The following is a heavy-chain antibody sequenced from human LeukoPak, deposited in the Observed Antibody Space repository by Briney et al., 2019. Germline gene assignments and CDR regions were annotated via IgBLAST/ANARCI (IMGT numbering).Heavy chain of an antibody. CDR2: IYTSGST. J-gene: IGHJ6*03. Sequence: PSETLSLTCTVSGGSISSGSYYWSWIRQPAGKGLEWIGRIYTSGSTNYNPSLKSRVTISVDTSKNQFSLKLSSVTAADTAVYYCAREVDYGGKSYYYYYMDVWGKGTTVTVSS. V-gene: IGHV4-61*02. CDR1: GGSISSGSYY. D-gene: IGHD4-23*01. CDR3: AREVDYGGKSYYYYYMDV.